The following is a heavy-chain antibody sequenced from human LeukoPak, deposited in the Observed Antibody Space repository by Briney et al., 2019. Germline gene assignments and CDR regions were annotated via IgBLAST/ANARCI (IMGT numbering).Heavy chain of an antibody. D-gene: IGHD3-10*01. CDR3: ARRPGSGSLYYFDY. CDR1: GGSISSYY. Sequence: PSETLSLTCTVSGGSISSYYWSWIRQPPGRGLEWIGYIYYSGSTNYNPSLKSRVTISVDTSKNQFSLKLSSVTAADTAVYYCARRPGSGSLYYFDYWGQGTLVTVSS. CDR2: IYYSGST. J-gene: IGHJ4*02. V-gene: IGHV4-59*01.